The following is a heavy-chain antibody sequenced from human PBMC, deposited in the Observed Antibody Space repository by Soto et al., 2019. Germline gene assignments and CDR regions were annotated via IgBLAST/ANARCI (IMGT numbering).Heavy chain of an antibody. CDR2: IYSGGST. CDR3: ARALGYCSGGSCYCGAFDI. Sequence: GRSLRLSCAASGFTVSSNYMSWVRQAPGKGLEWVSVIYSGGSTYYADSVKGRFTISRDNSKNTLYLQMNSLRAEDTAVYYCARALGYCSGGSCYCGAFDIWGQGTMVTVSS. CDR1: GFTVSSNY. V-gene: IGHV3-66*01. D-gene: IGHD2-15*01. J-gene: IGHJ3*02.